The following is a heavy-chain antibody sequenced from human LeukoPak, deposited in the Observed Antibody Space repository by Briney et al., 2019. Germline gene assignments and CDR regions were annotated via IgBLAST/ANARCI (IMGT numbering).Heavy chain of an antibody. V-gene: IGHV4-39*01. J-gene: IGHJ4*02. CDR3: ARQSRPGGELLWFGEFVYYFDY. D-gene: IGHD3-10*01. CDR2: IYYSGST. CDR1: GGSISSSSYY. Sequence: SETLSLTCPVSGGSISSSSYYWGWIRQPPGKGLEWIGSIYYSGSTYYNPSLKSRVTISVDTSKNQFSLKLSSVTAADTAVYYCARQSRPGGELLWFGEFVYYFDYWGQGTLVTVSS.